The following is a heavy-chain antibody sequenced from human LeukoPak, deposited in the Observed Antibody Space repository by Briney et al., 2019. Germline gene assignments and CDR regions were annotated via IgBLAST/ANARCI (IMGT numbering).Heavy chain of an antibody. J-gene: IGHJ4*02. CDR2: ICHSGST. CDR3: ARDSWSNYPPLNYFDY. D-gene: IGHD4-11*01. Sequence: ASETLSLTCTVSGYSISSGYYWGWIRQPPGKGLEWIGSICHSGSTYYNPSLTSRVTISVDTSKHQFSLKLSSVTAPDTAVYYCARDSWSNYPPLNYFDYRGQGTLVTVSS. CDR1: GYSISSGYY. V-gene: IGHV4-38-2*02.